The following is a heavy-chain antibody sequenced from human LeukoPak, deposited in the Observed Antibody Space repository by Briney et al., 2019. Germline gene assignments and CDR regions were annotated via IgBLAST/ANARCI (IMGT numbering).Heavy chain of an antibody. CDR2: IYYSGST. V-gene: IGHV4-59*08. J-gene: IGHJ4*02. CDR1: GGSISSYY. CDR3: ARQARPGITGD. Sequence: SETLSLTCTVSGGSISSYYWSWIRQPPGKGLEWIGYIYYSGSTNYNPSLKSRVTISVDTSKNQFSLKLSSVTAADTAVYYCARQARPGITGDWGQGTLVTVSS. D-gene: IGHD1-20*01.